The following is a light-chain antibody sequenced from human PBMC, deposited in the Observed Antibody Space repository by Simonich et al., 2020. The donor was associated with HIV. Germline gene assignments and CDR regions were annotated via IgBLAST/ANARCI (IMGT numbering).Light chain of an antibody. CDR1: SSDVDSYNY. V-gene: IGLV2-14*03. CDR3: SSYTSSRTWV. J-gene: IGLJ3*02. Sequence: QSALTQPASVSGSPGQSITISCTGTSSDVDSYNYVSWYQQYPGKAPKLMIYDVSKWPSRISKRVSGSKSGNTASLTIYGLQAEDEADYYCSSYTSSRTWVFGGGTKLTVL. CDR2: DVS.